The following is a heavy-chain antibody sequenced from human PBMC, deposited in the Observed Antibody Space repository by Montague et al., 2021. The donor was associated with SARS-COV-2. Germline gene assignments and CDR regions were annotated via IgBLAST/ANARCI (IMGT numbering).Heavy chain of an antibody. CDR1: GGSFSGYY. J-gene: IGHJ6*03. D-gene: IGHD2-2*02. CDR3: ARLGEGVVPAPILGVGPYYSYFYMDV. V-gene: IGHV4-34*01. CDR2: INHSGSA. Sequence: SETLSLTCAVYGGSFSGYYWNWIRQPPGKGLEWIGEINHSGSANYNPSLKRRVTISVDMSKNQFSLKLNSVTAADTAVYYCARLGEGVVPAPILGVGPYYSYFYMDVWDKGATVTVSS.